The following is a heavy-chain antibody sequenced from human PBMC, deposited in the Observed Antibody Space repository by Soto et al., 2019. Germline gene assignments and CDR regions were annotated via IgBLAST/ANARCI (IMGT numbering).Heavy chain of an antibody. D-gene: IGHD2-15*01. V-gene: IGHV3-30*18. Sequence: QVQLVGSGGGVVQPGRSLRLSCAASGFTFSTYGMHWVRQAPGKGLEWVAVISYDGSNKYYADSVKGRSTISRDNSKNTLCLQMNSLRAEDTAVYYCAKERGEYCTGGSCYYLDYWGQGTLVTVSS. CDR1: GFTFSTYG. CDR2: ISYDGSNK. J-gene: IGHJ4*02. CDR3: AKERGEYCTGGSCYYLDY.